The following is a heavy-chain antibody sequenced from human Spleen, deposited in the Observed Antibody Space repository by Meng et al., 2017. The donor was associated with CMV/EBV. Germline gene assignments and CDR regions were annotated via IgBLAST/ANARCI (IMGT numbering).Heavy chain of an antibody. CDR3: TRVVAAAGTQYNWFDP. V-gene: IGHV3-49*04. D-gene: IGHD6-13*01. CDR2: IRSKAYGGTT. J-gene: IGHJ5*02. Sequence: GESLKISCVASGFTFSNYAMAWVRQVPGKGLDWVGFIRSKAYGGTTEYAASVKGRFTISRDDSKSIAYLQMNSLKTEDTAVYYCTRVVAAAGTQYNWFDPWGQGTLVTVSS. CDR1: GFTFSNYA.